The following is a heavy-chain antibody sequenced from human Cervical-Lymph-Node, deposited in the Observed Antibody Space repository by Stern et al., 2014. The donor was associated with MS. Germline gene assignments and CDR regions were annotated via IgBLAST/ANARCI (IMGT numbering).Heavy chain of an antibody. J-gene: IGHJ4*02. CDR2: IFPRDSDT. CDR3: ARRGNNYFDY. Sequence: EVQLVESGAEVKKPGESLKISCKGSGYSFTNSFTSNWIGWVRQMPGKGLEWMGIIFPRDSDTRYSPSFQGQVPISADKSISPAYLQWSSLKASDPAMYYCARRGNNYFDYWGQGTLVTVSS. D-gene: IGHD5-12*01. V-gene: IGHV5-51*01. CDR1: GYSFTNSFTSNW.